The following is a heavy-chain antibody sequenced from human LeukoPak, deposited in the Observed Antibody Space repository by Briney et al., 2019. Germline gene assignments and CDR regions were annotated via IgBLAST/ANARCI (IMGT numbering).Heavy chain of an antibody. J-gene: IGHJ3*01. D-gene: IGHD3-3*01. V-gene: IGHV3-74*01. CDR3: ASLVGGYYPPVEAFDV. CDR2: INGDGSTT. Sequence: TGGSLRLSCAASGFSFRSCWMHWVRQAPGKELVWVSRINGDGSTTNYADSVRGRFTISRDNAKNTLYLQMNSLRADDPAVYFCASLVGGYYPPVEAFDVWGQGTMVTVSS. CDR1: GFSFRSCW.